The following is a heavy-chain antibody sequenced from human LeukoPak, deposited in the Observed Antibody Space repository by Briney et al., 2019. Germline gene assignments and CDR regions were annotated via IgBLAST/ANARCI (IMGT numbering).Heavy chain of an antibody. Sequence: GGSLRLSCAASEFSISTYWVAWVRQAPENGLERVASIKDDGSDTYYLASVKGRFTISRDNAKNSLSLQMNSLRDEDTAVYYCARLEARRGFDLWGQGTLVIVSS. CDR3: ARLEARRGFDL. J-gene: IGHJ3*01. CDR1: EFSISTYW. CDR2: IKDDGSDT. V-gene: IGHV3-7*04. D-gene: IGHD6-6*01.